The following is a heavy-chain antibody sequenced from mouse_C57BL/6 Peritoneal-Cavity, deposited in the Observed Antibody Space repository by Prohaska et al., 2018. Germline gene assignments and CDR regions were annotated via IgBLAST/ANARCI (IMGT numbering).Heavy chain of an antibody. CDR3: GYDYFAY. CDR2: INPNNGGT. V-gene: IGHV1-18*01. D-gene: IGHD2-4*01. Sequence: HGKSLEWIGDINPNNGGTIYNQKFKGKATLTVDKSSSTAYMELRSLTSEDTAVYYCGYDYFAYWGQGTLVTVSA. J-gene: IGHJ3*01.